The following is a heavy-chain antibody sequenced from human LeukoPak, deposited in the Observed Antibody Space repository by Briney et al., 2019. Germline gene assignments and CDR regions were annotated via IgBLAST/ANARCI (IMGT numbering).Heavy chain of an antibody. V-gene: IGHV4-59*01. CDR2: ISYSGST. CDR3: ARSRGRYADAFDI. Sequence: SETLSLTCIVSGGSINNFYWSWIRQPPGKGLEWIGYISYSGSTNYNPSLKSRVTISVDTSKNQFSLKLSSVTAADTAVYYCARSRGRYADAFDIWGQGTMVTVSS. J-gene: IGHJ3*02. D-gene: IGHD1-1*01. CDR1: GGSINNFY.